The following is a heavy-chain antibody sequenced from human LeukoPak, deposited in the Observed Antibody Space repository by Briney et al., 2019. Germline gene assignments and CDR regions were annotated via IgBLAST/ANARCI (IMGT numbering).Heavy chain of an antibody. D-gene: IGHD1-20*01. J-gene: IGHJ4*02. CDR2: TSGSDGTT. CDR3: AKDRTYNWNDVPVFDY. CDR1: GFTFSSYA. Sequence: PGGSLRLSCAASGFTFSSYAMSWVRQAPGKGLEWVSATSGSDGTTYYADSVKGRFTISRDNSKNTLYLQMNSLRAEDTAVYYCAKDRTYNWNDVPVFDYWGQGTLVTVSS. V-gene: IGHV3-23*01.